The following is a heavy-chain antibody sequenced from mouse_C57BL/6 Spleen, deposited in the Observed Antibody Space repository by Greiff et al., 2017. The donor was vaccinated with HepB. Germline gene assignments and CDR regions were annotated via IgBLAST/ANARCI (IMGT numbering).Heavy chain of an antibody. J-gene: IGHJ2*01. V-gene: IGHV1-80*01. CDR3: ARGGIYYYGSSDY. CDR2: IYPGDGDT. D-gene: IGHD1-1*01. CDR1: GYAFSSYW. Sequence: QVQLQQSGAELVKPGASVKISCKASGYAFSSYWMNWVKQRPGKGLEWIGQIYPGDGDTTYNGKFKGKATLTADKSSSTAYMQLSSLTSEDSAVYFCARGGIYYYGSSDYWGQGTTLTVSS.